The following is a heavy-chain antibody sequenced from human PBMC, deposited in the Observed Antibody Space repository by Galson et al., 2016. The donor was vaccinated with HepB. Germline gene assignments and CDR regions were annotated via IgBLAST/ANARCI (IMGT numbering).Heavy chain of an antibody. Sequence: PALVKPTQTLTLTCTFSGFSLSSTGMRVSWIRQPPGKALEWLARIDWDDDKFYSTSLKTRLTISKDTSKNQVVLTVTNMDPVDTATYYCARSSYVSGWFDYWGQGTLVTVSS. V-gene: IGHV2-70*04. J-gene: IGHJ4*02. CDR1: GFSLSSTGMR. D-gene: IGHD6-19*01. CDR3: ARSSYVSGWFDY. CDR2: IDWDDDK.